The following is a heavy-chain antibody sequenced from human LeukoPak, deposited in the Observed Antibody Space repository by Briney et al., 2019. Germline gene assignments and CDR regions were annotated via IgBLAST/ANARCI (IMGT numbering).Heavy chain of an antibody. Sequence: SETLSLTCTVSNGSISSSSYYWGWIRQPPGKGLEWLGSIYYSGSTYYNPSLKSRVTISVDTSKTQFSLKLTSVTAADTAVYYCARGAVAGTRYFDYWGQGTLVTVSS. D-gene: IGHD6-19*01. J-gene: IGHJ4*02. CDR1: NGSISSSSYY. CDR2: IYYSGST. V-gene: IGHV4-39*01. CDR3: ARGAVAGTRYFDY.